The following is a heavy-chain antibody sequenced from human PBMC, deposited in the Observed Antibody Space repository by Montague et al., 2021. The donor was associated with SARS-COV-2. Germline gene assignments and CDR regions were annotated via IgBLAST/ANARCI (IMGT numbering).Heavy chain of an antibody. Sequence: SETLSLTCTVSGGSISGFYWSWIRQPPGKGLEWIGYIYYSGSTKYNPSLESRVAVSVDRFKNQVSLKLTSVTAADTAVYYCARLLRSCTSGVCRTYYYYALDVWGQGTTVTVSS. J-gene: IGHJ6*02. D-gene: IGHD2-8*01. V-gene: IGHV4-59*01. CDR1: GGSISGFY. CDR3: ARLLRSCTSGVCRTYYYYALDV. CDR2: IYYSGST.